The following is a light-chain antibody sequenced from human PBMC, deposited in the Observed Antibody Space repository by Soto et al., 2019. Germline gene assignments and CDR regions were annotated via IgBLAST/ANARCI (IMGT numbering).Light chain of an antibody. Sequence: QSVLTQPASVSGSPGQSITISCAGTSSDFGGYNSVSWYQQHPGKAPKLMIYEASNRPSGVSNRFSGSKSGNTASLTISGLQAEDEADYYCSSYTSSSSPCVFGTGTKVTVL. CDR1: SSDFGGYNS. J-gene: IGLJ1*01. V-gene: IGLV2-14*01. CDR3: SSYTSSSSPCV. CDR2: EAS.